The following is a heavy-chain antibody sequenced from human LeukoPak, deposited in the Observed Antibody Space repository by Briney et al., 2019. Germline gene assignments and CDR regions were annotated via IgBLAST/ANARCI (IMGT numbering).Heavy chain of an antibody. CDR2: ISGSGGST. CDR3: AKDFNPRYSSGWFFDY. D-gene: IGHD6-19*01. J-gene: IGHJ4*02. CDR1: GFTFSSYG. Sequence: GGTLRLSCAASGFTFSSYGMSWVRQAPGKGREWVLAISGSGGSTYYADSVKGRFTISRDNSKNTLYLQMNSLRAEDTAVYYCAKDFNPRYSSGWFFDYWGQGTLVTVSS. V-gene: IGHV3-23*01.